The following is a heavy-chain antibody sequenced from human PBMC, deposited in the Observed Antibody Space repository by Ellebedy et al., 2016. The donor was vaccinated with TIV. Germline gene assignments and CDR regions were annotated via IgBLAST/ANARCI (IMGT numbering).Heavy chain of an antibody. D-gene: IGHD5-12*01. Sequence: PGGSLRPSCTASGFIISDYYMDWVSQAPGRGLEWVGFIRRKASGGTTEYAASVKGRFTISRDDSNNLLYLQMNSLNTEDTAIYYCARVVGSGFDFDYWGQGTLLTVSS. CDR1: GFIISDYY. V-gene: IGHV3-72*01. CDR3: ARVVGSGFDFDY. J-gene: IGHJ4*02. CDR2: IRRKASGGTT.